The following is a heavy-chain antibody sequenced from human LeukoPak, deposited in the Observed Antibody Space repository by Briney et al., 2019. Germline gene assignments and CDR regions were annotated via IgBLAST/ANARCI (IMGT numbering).Heavy chain of an antibody. V-gene: IGHV1-69*04. CDR1: GGPFSSYT. D-gene: IGHD5-18*01. Sequence: GSSVKVSCKASGGPFSSYTISWVRPAPGQGLEWMGRIIPILGIANYAQKFQGRVTITADKSTSTAYMELSSLRSEDTAVYYCAREGGDYSYRYYFDYWGQGTLVTVSS. J-gene: IGHJ4*02. CDR3: AREGGDYSYRYYFDY. CDR2: IIPILGIA.